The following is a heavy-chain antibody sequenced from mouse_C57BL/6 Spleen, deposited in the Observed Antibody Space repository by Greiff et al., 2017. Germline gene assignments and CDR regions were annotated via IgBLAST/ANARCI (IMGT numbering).Heavy chain of an antibody. D-gene: IGHD1-1*01. J-gene: IGHJ3*01. V-gene: IGHV5-9-1*02. CDR2: ISSGGDYI. CDR3: TRDDGSSWAGWFAY. CDR1: GFTFSSYA. Sequence: EVKLVESGEGLVKPGGSLKLSCAASGFTFSSYAMSWVRQTPEKRLEWVAYISSGGDYIYYADTVKGRFTISRDNARNTLYLQMSSLKSEDTAMYYCTRDDGSSWAGWFAYWGQGTLVTVSA.